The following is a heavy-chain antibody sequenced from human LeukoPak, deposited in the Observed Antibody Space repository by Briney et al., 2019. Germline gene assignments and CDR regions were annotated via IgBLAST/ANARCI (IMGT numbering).Heavy chain of an antibody. V-gene: IGHV4-34*01. Sequence: PSETLSLTCAVYGGSFSGYYWSWIRQPPGKGLEWIGEINHSGSTNYNPSLKSRVTISVDTSKNQFSLKLSSVTAADTAVYYCAREGYDYVWGSYRYTRVFDYWGQGTLVTVSS. CDR3: AREGYDYVWGSYRYTRVFDY. D-gene: IGHD3-16*02. J-gene: IGHJ4*02. CDR1: GGSFSGYY. CDR2: INHSGST.